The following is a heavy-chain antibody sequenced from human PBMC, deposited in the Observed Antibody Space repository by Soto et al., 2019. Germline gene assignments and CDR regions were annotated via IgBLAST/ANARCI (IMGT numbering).Heavy chain of an antibody. CDR2: IIPIFGTA. J-gene: IGHJ6*02. D-gene: IGHD3-3*01. CDR1: GGTFSSYA. V-gene: IGHV1-69*12. Sequence: QVQLVQSGAEVKKPGSSVKVSCKASGGTFSSYAISWVRQAPGQGLEWMGGIIPIFGTANYAQKFQGRVTITADESTSTAYMELSSLRSEDTAVYYCARDLTQLRPRRDYGMDVWGQGTTVTVSS. CDR3: ARDLTQLRPRRDYGMDV.